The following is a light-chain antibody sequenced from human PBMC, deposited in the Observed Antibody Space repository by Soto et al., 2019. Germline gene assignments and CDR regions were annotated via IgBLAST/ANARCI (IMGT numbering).Light chain of an antibody. Sequence: EIVLTQSPGTLSFSPVERSTLSFMSIQSVSSSYLAWYQQKPGQAPRLLXYDASSRATGIPDRFSGGGSGTDFTLTISRLEPEDFAVYYCHHYGSSPPFTFGPGTKVDI. CDR1: QSVSSSY. J-gene: IGKJ3*01. V-gene: IGKV3-20*01. CDR2: DAS. CDR3: HHYGSSPPFT.